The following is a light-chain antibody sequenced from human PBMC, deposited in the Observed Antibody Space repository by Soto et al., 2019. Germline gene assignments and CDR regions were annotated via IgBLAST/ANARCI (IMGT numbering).Light chain of an antibody. J-gene: IGKJ1*01. CDR2: WAP. V-gene: IGKV4-1*01. Sequence: DIVMTQSPDSLAVSLGERATINCKSSQSVLYNSDNKNYLAWYQQKSGQPPKLLIYWAPTRESGVPDRFSGSGSGTDFTLTISSLQAEDVALYYCQQYYSTPRTFGQGTKVDIK. CDR3: QQYYSTPRT. CDR1: QSVLYNSDNKNY.